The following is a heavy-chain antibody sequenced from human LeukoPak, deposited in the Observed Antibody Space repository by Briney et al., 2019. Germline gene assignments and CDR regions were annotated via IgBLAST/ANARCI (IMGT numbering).Heavy chain of an antibody. V-gene: IGHV3-53*01. Sequence: GGSLRLSCAASGFPVSSNYITWVRQAAGKGLEWVSVIYSDGRTYYADSVKGRSTISRDSSKNTAHLQMNSLRAEDTAVYYCARARVGCTNYAFDIWGQGTMVTVSS. CDR1: GFPVSSNY. CDR3: ARARVGCTNYAFDI. CDR2: IYSDGRT. J-gene: IGHJ3*02. D-gene: IGHD2-8*01.